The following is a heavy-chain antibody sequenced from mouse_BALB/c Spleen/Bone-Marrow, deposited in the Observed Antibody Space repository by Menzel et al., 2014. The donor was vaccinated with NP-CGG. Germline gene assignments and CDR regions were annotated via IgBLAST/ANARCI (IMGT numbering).Heavy chain of an antibody. J-gene: IGHJ3*01. CDR3: ARGSPY. CDR1: GYTFTNYY. V-gene: IGHV1S81*02. CDR2: INPGNGGT. Sequence: VQLHQPGAELVKPGASVKLSCKTSGYTFTNYYIYWVKQRPGQGLEWIGEINPGNGGTNFNERFKSKATLTVDKSSTTAYILLTSLTSEDSAVYYCARGSPYWGQGTLVTVSA.